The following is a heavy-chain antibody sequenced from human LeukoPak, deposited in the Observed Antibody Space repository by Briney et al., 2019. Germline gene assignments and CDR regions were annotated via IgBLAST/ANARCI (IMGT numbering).Heavy chain of an antibody. J-gene: IGHJ4*02. CDR1: GFTFSSFW. Sequence: GGSLRLACTTSGFTFSSFWMTWVRQAPGKGLEWVSAISGSGGSTYYADSVKGRFTISRDNSKNMLYLQMNSLRAEDTAVYYCAKDRHYYDSSGYYYFDYWGQGTLVAVSS. CDR2: ISGSGGST. V-gene: IGHV3-23*01. D-gene: IGHD3-22*01. CDR3: AKDRHYYDSSGYYYFDY.